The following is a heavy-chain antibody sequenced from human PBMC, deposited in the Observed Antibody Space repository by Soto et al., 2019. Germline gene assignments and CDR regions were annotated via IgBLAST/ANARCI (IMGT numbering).Heavy chain of an antibody. J-gene: IGHJ5*02. CDR2: INGGNGDT. CDR3: APYVLVATGTLNWFEP. V-gene: IGHV1-3*01. CDR1: GYTFTNYA. D-gene: IGHD1-7*01. Sequence: VQLVQSGAEVKKPGASVKVSCNASGYTFTNYAMHWVRQAPGQSLEWMGWINGGNGDTKYSQKFQERITITRDTSASIAYMELSSLRSEDSAVYYCAPYVLVATGTLNWFEPWGQGTLVTVSS.